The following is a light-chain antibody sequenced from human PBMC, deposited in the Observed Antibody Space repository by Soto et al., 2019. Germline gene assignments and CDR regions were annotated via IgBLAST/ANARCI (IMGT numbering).Light chain of an antibody. V-gene: IGKV1-5*01. CDR3: QQYNSYSST. CDR2: DAS. CDR1: QSISSW. J-gene: IGKJ1*01. Sequence: DIQMTQSPSTLSASVGDRVTITCRASQSISSWLAWYQQKPGKAPKLLIYDASSLEGGVPSRFSGSGSGTEFTLTISSLQPDDFATYYCQQYNSYSSTFGQGTKVDIK.